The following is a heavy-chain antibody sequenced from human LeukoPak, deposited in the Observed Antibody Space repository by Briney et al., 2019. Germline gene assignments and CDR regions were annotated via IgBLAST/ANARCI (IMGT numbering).Heavy chain of an antibody. CDR3: ARSPSGGSIARNNCFDH. D-gene: IGHD6-6*01. Sequence: PSETLSLTCTVSGGSISSYYWSWIRQPPGRGLEWIGYIYYSGSTNYNPSLKSRGTISVDTTKNQLSLKLSSVTAADTAAYYSARSPSGGSIARNNCFDHWGQGTLVTVSS. V-gene: IGHV4-59*01. CDR1: GGSISSYY. J-gene: IGHJ5*02. CDR2: IYYSGST.